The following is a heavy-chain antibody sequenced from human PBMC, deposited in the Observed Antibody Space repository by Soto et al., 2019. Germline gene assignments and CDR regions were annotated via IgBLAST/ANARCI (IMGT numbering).Heavy chain of an antibody. J-gene: IGHJ4*02. D-gene: IGHD6-25*01. Sequence: SETLSLTCSVSGGSVTSGSSYWGWVRQAPGKGLEWIGDVFFMGNTWYNADLKARLTISVDTSNDQFSLRLSSVTAADTAFYFCVRLTSRIAADSHGTSNYPDTWGQAAIVTVYS. CDR3: VRLTSRIAADSHGTSNYPDT. CDR2: VFFMGNT. V-gene: IGHV4-39*01. CDR1: GGSVTSGSSY.